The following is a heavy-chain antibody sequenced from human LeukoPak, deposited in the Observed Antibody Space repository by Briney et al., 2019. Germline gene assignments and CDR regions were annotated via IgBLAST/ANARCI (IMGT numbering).Heavy chain of an antibody. CDR1: GGSISSYY. V-gene: IGHV4-59*08. CDR2: IYYSGST. Sequence: SETLSLTCTVSGGSISSYYWSWIRQPPGKGVEWIGYIYYSGSTNYNPSLKSRVTISVDTSKNQFSLKLSSVTAADTAVYYCARMGDYVWGSYRYWGQGTLVTVSS. J-gene: IGHJ4*02. CDR3: ARMGDYVWGSYRY. D-gene: IGHD3-16*02.